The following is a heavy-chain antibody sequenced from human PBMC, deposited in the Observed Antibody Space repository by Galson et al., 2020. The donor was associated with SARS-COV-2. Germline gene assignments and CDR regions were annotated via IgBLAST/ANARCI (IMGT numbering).Heavy chain of an antibody. J-gene: IGHJ6*02. CDR1: GFTFSSYA. CDR3: ARGGYCSSTSCYVHLYYYYYGMDV. D-gene: IGHD2-2*01. Sequence: TGGSLRLSCAASGFTFSSYAMHWVRQAPGKGLEWVAVISYDGSNKYYADSVKRRFTISRDNSKNTLYLQMNSLRAEDTAVYYCARGGYCSSTSCYVHLYYYYYGMDVWGQGTTVTVSS. V-gene: IGHV3-30-3*01. CDR2: ISYDGSNK.